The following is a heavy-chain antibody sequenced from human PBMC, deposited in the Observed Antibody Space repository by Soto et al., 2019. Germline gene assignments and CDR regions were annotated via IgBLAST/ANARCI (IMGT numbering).Heavy chain of an antibody. Sequence: EMQLLESGGGLVQPGGSLRLSCAASGFTFSSYAMTWVRQAPGKGLEWVSGISGNGASTYSADSVKGRFIISRDNSKNTLYLQMNSLRAEDTAVYYCAKDRGSGSTSWYNGWFDPWGQGTLVTVSS. CDR1: GFTFSSYA. D-gene: IGHD2-2*02. V-gene: IGHV3-23*01. J-gene: IGHJ5*02. CDR3: AKDRGSGSTSWYNGWFDP. CDR2: ISGNGAST.